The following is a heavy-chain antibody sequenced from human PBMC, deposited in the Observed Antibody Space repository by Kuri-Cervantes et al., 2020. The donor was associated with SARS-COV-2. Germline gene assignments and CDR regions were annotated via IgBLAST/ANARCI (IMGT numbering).Heavy chain of an antibody. D-gene: IGHD3-22*01. CDR1: GGTSSSYA. J-gene: IGHJ4*02. Sequence: SVKVSCKASGGTSSSYAISWVRQAPGQGLEWMGGIIPIFGTANYAQKFQGRVTITADETTTTAYMQLSSLRSEDTAVYYCARGTFYYDSSGYYFPDYWGQGSLVTVSS. CDR2: IIPIFGTA. V-gene: IGHV1-69*13. CDR3: ARGTFYYDSSGYYFPDY.